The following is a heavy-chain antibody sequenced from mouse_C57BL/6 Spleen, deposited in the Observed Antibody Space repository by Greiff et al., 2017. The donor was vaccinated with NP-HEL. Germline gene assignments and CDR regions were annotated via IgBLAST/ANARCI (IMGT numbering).Heavy chain of an antibody. J-gene: IGHJ3*01. Sequence: DVKLQESGPGLVKPSQSLSLTCSVTGYSITSGYYWNWIRQFPGNKLEWMGYISYDGSNNSNPSLKNRISITRDTSKNQFFLKLNSVTTEDTATYYCARNHLAYWGQGTLVTVSA. CDR3: ARNHLAY. CDR1: GYSITSGYY. V-gene: IGHV3-6*01. CDR2: ISYDGSN.